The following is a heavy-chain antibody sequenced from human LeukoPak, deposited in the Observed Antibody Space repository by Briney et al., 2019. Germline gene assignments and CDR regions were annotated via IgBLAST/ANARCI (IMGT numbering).Heavy chain of an antibody. D-gene: IGHD2-2*02. CDR2: IDYSGST. V-gene: IGHV4-59*08. Sequence: SETLSLTCTVSGGSISSYYWSWIRQPPGKGLEWIGYIDYSGSTTYNPSLKSRVTISVDTSKNQFSLKLSSVTAADTAAYYCTDTALVYWGQGTLVTVSS. CDR1: GGSISSYY. CDR3: TDTALVY. J-gene: IGHJ4*02.